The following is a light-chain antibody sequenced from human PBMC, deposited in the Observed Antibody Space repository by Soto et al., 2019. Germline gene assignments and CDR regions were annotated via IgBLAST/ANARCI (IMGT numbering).Light chain of an antibody. CDR1: SSDVGGYNY. CDR3: RSYTSSSTLVV. CDR2: EVS. V-gene: IGLV2-14*01. J-gene: IGLJ2*01. Sequence: QSVLTQPASVSGSPGQSITISCTGTSSDVGGYNYVSWYQQHPGKAPKLMIYEVSNRPSGVSNRFSGSKSGNTASLTISGLQAEDEADYYCRSYTSSSTLVVFGGGPKVTVL.